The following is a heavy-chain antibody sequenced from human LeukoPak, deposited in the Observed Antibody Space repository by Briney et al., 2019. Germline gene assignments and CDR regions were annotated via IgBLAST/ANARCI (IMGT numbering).Heavy chain of an antibody. V-gene: IGHV4-59*08. Sequence: SSETLSLTCTVSGGSISSYYWSWIRKPPGKGLEWVGYIYYSGSTNYNPSLKSRITTSVDTSKNQLSLKLSSVTAADTAVYYCARVIGYCSSTSCFGYFDYWGQGTLVTVSS. CDR2: IYYSGST. J-gene: IGHJ4*02. CDR1: GGSISSYY. D-gene: IGHD2-2*01. CDR3: ARVIGYCSSTSCFGYFDY.